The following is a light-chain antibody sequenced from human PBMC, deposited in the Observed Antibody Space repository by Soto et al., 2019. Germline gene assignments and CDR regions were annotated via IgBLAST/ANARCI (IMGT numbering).Light chain of an antibody. CDR2: DAS. J-gene: IGKJ4*01. V-gene: IGKV1-39*01. CDR3: QQCYSTPLT. Sequence: DIQMTQTPSSLSASVGDRVTITCRASQSISSYLNWYQQKPGKAPKLLIYDASSLQSGVPSRFSGSGSGTDFTLTISSLQPEDFATYYCQQCYSTPLTFCGGTKVEIK. CDR1: QSISSY.